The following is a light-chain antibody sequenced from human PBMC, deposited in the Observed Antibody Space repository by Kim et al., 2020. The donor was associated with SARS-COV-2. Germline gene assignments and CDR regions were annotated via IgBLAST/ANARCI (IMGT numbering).Light chain of an antibody. Sequence: GQSITITCTGTSSDVSGYNYVSWYKQHPGEAPQLLMHDVSKRPAGVSTRFSGSKSGNTASLTSSGLQAEDEADYYCNSYTGSNTLVIATGTKVTVL. CDR1: SSDVSGYNY. CDR3: NSYTGSNTLV. J-gene: IGLJ1*01. CDR2: DVS. V-gene: IGLV2-14*03.